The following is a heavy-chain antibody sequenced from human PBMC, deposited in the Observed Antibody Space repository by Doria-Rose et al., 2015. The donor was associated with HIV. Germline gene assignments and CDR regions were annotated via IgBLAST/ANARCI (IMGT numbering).Heavy chain of an antibody. Sequence: TSGHYWGWIRQPPGKGLEWIGNIHHTGDTYYNPSLNGRVTMSVDTSKNQFSLKLNSVSGADTAVYYCGRGSGYPTAWTYYDPWGQGTLVSVPS. V-gene: IGHV4-38-2*02. CDR2: IHHTGDT. CDR1: TSGHY. J-gene: IGHJ5*02. D-gene: IGHD1-7*01. CDR3: GRGSGYPTAWTYYDP.